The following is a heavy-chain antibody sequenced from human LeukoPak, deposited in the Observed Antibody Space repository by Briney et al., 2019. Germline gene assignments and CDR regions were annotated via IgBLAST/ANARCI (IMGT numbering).Heavy chain of an antibody. CDR1: GGSFSGYY. CDR3: ARGRTCKTGGYCSGGSCYSGRNYYYYGMDV. D-gene: IGHD2-15*01. J-gene: IGHJ6*02. Sequence: PSETLSLTCAVYGGSFSGYYWSWIRQPPGKGLEWIGEINHSGSTNYNPSLKSRVTISVDTSKNQFSLKLSSVTAADTAVYYCARGRTCKTGGYCSGGSCYSGRNYYYYGMDVWGQGTTVTVSS. CDR2: INHSGST. V-gene: IGHV4-34*01.